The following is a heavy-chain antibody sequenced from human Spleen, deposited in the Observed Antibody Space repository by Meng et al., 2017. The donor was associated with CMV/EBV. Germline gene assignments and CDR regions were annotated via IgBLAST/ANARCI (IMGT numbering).Heavy chain of an antibody. CDR1: GYRFSTYS. CDR3: ARSRDFYYGMDV. CDR2: IYPGESDT. Sequence: KVSCKGSGYRFSTYSIGWVRQMPGKGLEWMGIIYPGESDTRYSPSFQGQVTISADKSIRTVYLQWSSLKASDTAMYYCARSRDFYYGMDVWGQGTTVTVSS. V-gene: IGHV5-51*01. J-gene: IGHJ6*02.